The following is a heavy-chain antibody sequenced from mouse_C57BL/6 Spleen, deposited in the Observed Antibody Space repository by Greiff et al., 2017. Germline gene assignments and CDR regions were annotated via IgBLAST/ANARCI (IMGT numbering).Heavy chain of an antibody. J-gene: IGHJ3*01. CDR2: IDPENGDT. CDR3: TTWDDYPPFAY. V-gene: IGHV14-4*01. CDR1: GFNIKDDY. D-gene: IGHD2-4*01. Sequence: VQLKQSGAELVRPGASVKLSCTASGFNIKDDYMHWVKQRPEQGLEWIGWIDPENGDTEYASKFLGKATITADPSSNTAYLQLSSLTSEDTAVYYCTTWDDYPPFAYWGQGTLVTVSA.